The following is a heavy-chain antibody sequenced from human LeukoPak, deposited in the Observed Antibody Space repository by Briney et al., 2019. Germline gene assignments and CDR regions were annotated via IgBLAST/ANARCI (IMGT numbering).Heavy chain of an antibody. V-gene: IGHV1-2*02. Sequence: ASVKVSSKASGYTLTGYYMHWVRQAPGQGLEWMGWISPNSGGTNYAQKFQGRVTMTRDTPISTAYMELSGLRSDDTAVYYCARKYYYDTSAYNGIDYWGQGTLVTVSS. CDR2: ISPNSGGT. CDR3: ARKYYYDTSAYNGIDY. CDR1: GYTLTGYY. D-gene: IGHD3-22*01. J-gene: IGHJ4*02.